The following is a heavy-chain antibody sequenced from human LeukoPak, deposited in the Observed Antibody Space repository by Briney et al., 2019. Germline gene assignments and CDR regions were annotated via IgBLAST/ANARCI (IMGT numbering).Heavy chain of an antibody. CDR3: ARDPVPGDH. CDR1: QFTFNGSW. V-gene: IGHV3-7*01. Sequence: PGGSLRLSCADSQFTFNGSWMNWVRQAPGKGLEWVANMDPTGSQKRYVDSVRGRFTISKDNPGASLYLDMHSLRAEDTAIYYCARDPVPGDHWGQGTLVTVSS. CDR2: MDPTGSQK. J-gene: IGHJ4*02.